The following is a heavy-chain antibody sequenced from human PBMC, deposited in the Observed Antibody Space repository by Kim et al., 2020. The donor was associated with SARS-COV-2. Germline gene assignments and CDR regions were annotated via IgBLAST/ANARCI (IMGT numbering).Heavy chain of an antibody. CDR1: GGSFSGYY. CDR2: INHSGST. Sequence: SETLSLTCAVYGGSFSGYYWSWIRQPPGKGLEWIGEINHSGSTNYNPSLKSRVTISVDTSKNQFSLKLSSVTAADTAVYYCARVITMVRGVIDYWGQGTLVTVSS. CDR3: ARVITMVRGVIDY. D-gene: IGHD3-10*01. J-gene: IGHJ4*02. V-gene: IGHV4-34*01.